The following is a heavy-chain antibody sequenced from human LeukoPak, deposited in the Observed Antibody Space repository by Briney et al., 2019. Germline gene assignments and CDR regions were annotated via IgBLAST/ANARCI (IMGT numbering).Heavy chain of an antibody. CDR2: IASETYGGTA. V-gene: IGHV3-49*04. CDR3: ANSGDSSGFDY. D-gene: IGHD3-22*01. J-gene: IGHJ4*02. Sequence: GGSLRLSCTASGFTFGDYAMTWVRQAPGKGLEWVGFIASETYGGTAEYAASVKGRFTISRDDSKSIAYLQMNSLRAEDTAVYYCANSGDSSGFDYWGQGTLVTVSS. CDR1: GFTFGDYA.